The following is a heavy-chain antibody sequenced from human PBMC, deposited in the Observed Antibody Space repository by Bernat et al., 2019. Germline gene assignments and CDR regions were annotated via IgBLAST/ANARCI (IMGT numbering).Heavy chain of an antibody. D-gene: IGHD3/OR15-3a*01. V-gene: IGHV3-23*01. CDR2: ISGSGGGT. Sequence: VQLLESGGGLVQPGGSLRLSCAASGFTFSSYAMNWVRQAPGKGLEWVSAISGSGGGTNYADSVKGRFTISRDNSKNTLYLQMNSLRAEDTAIYYCAKRDYAFNIWGQGTMVTVSS. CDR1: GFTFSSYA. CDR3: AKRDYAFNI. J-gene: IGHJ3*02.